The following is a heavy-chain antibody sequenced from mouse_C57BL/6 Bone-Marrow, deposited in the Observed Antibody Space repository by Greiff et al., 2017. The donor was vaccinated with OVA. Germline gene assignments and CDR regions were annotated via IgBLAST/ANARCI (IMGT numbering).Heavy chain of an antibody. D-gene: IGHD2-5*01. J-gene: IGHJ3*01. CDR3: ASSAYYSNPWFAY. Sequence: VQLQQSVAELVRPGASVKLSCTASGFNIKNTYMHWVKQRPEQGLEWIGRIDPANGNTKYAPKFQGKATITADTSSNTAHLQLSSLTSEDTAIYYGASSAYYSNPWFAYWGQGTLVTVSA. CDR2: IDPANGNT. V-gene: IGHV14-3*01. CDR1: GFNIKNTY.